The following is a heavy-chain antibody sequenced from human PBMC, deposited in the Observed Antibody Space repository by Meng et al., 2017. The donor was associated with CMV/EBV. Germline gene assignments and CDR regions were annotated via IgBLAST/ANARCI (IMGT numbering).Heavy chain of an antibody. CDR1: GFTFSSYA. D-gene: IGHD1-26*01. J-gene: IGHJ4*02. Sequence: GGSLRLSCAASGFTFSSYAMHWVRQAPGKGLEWVAVISYDGSNKYYADFVKGRFTISRDNSKNTLYLQMNSLRAEDTAVYYCARGSAYSGSCVDYWGQGTLVTVSS. CDR2: ISYDGSNK. V-gene: IGHV3-30*04. CDR3: ARGSAYSGSCVDY.